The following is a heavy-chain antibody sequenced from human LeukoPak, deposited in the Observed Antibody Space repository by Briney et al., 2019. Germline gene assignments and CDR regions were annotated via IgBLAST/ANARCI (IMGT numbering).Heavy chain of an antibody. CDR3: ARRAYCGGDCYTDF. D-gene: IGHD2-21*02. CDR2: IYPGDSDT. J-gene: IGHJ4*02. CDR1: GYSFTSYW. V-gene: IGHV5-51*01. Sequence: GESLKISCKGSGYSFTSYWIGWVRQMPGKGLEWMGMIYPGDSDTRYSPFFQGQVTISADKSISTAYLQWNSLKASDTAMYYFARRAYCGGDCYTDFWGQGTLVTVSS.